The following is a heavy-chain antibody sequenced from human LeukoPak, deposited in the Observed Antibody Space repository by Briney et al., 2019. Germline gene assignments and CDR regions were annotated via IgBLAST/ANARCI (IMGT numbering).Heavy chain of an antibody. D-gene: IGHD3-10*01. CDR3: AKDRVVRGLILTGLDV. J-gene: IGHJ6*02. CDR1: GFTFDDYA. V-gene: IGHV3-9*01. CDR2: ISWNSGSI. Sequence: PGRSLRLSCAASGFTFDDYAMHWVRQAPGKGLEWVSGISWNSGSIGYADSVKGRFTISRDNAKNSLYLQMNSLRPEDTAIYYCAKDRVVRGLILTGLDVWGQGTTVTVSS.